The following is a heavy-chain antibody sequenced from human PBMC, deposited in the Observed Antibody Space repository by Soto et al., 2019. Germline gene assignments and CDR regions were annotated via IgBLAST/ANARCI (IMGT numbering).Heavy chain of an antibody. J-gene: IGHJ4*02. Sequence: ASVKVSCKASGYTFTSYYMHWVRQAPGQGLEWMGIINPSGGSTSYAQKFQGQVTISVDMSISTAYLQWGSLQASDTAMYYCARSIYDSSGLKSSVTPGLQYYSDYWGQGPRVTVS. V-gene: IGHV1-46*01. CDR2: INPSGGST. CDR3: ARSIYDSSGLKSSVTPGLQYYSDY. D-gene: IGHD3-22*01. CDR1: GYTFTSYY.